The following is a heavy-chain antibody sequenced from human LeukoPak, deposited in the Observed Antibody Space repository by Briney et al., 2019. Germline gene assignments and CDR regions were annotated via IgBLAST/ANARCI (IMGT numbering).Heavy chain of an antibody. CDR3: AELGITMIGGV. D-gene: IGHD3-10*02. J-gene: IGHJ6*04. V-gene: IGHV3-48*03. CDR1: GFTFSSYE. Sequence: GGSLRLSCAASGFTFSSYEMNWVRQAPGKGLEWVSNISSSGSTIYYADSVKGRFTISRDNAKNSLYLQMNSLRAEDTAVYYCAELGITMIGGVWGKGTTVTISS. CDR2: ISSSGSTI.